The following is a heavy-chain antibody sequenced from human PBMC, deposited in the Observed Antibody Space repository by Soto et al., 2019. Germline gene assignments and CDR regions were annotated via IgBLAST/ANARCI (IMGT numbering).Heavy chain of an antibody. J-gene: IGHJ4*02. V-gene: IGHV3-23*01. CDR2: ISGRGGST. Sequence: EVQLLESGGGLVQPGGSLRLSCAASGFTFSSYAMSWVRQAPGKGLEWVSAISGRGGSTYYADSVKGRFTISRDNSKNTLYLQMNSLRAEDTAVYYCAKGGLRSREMGYWGQGTLVTVSS. D-gene: IGHD4-17*01. CDR1: GFTFSSYA. CDR3: AKGGLRSREMGY.